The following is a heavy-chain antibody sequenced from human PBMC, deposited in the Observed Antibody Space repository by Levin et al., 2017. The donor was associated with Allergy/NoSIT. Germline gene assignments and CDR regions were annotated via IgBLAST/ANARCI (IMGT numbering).Heavy chain of an antibody. CDR1: GFTVSSNY. V-gene: IGHV3-53*01. J-gene: IGHJ4*02. CDR3: ARVNSGATAGTVDY. Sequence: GGSLRLSCAASGFTVSSNYMSWVRQAPGKGLEWVSLIYSGGSTYYADSVKGRFTISRDNSKNTLFLQMNSLRAEDTALYYCARVNSGATAGTVDYWGQGTLVTVSS. D-gene: IGHD6-13*01. CDR2: IYSGGST.